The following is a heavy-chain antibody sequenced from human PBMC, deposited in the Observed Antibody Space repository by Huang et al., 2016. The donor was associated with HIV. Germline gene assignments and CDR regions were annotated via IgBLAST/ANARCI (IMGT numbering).Heavy chain of an antibody. CDR2: ISSDGSNK. J-gene: IGHJ4*02. D-gene: IGHD3-10*01. Sequence: QVQLVESGGGVVQPGRSLRLSCAASGFAFSSYAMHWVRQAPGKGLEWLAVISSDGSNKNYAHSGKGRFTISRDNSKGTVYLQMNSLRPEDTAVYSCARTGSYYYGSGSYHFGDYWGQGTLVTVSS. V-gene: IGHV3-30-3*01. CDR3: ARTGSYYYGSGSYHFGDY. CDR1: GFAFSSYA.